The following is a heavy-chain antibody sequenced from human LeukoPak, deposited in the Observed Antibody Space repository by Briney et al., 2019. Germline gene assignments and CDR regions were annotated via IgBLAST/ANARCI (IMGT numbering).Heavy chain of an antibody. CDR2: FDPEDGET. CDR3: AIHIVVVPAAIYDY. CDR1: GYTLTELS. D-gene: IGHD2-2*01. J-gene: IGHJ4*02. V-gene: IGHV1-24*01. Sequence: ASVKVSCKVSGYTLTELSIHWVRQAPGKGLEWMGGFDPEDGETIYAQKFQGRVTMTEDTSTDTAYMELSGLRSEDTAVYYCAIHIVVVPAAIYDYWGQGTLVTVSS.